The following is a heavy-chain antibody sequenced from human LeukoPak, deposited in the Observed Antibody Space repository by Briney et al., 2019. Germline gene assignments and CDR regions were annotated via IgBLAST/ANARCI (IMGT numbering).Heavy chain of an antibody. CDR3: ARGRGGWYNSRWFDP. J-gene: IGHJ5*02. CDR2: INHSGST. D-gene: IGHD6-19*01. Sequence: PSETLSLTCAVYGGSFSGYYWSWIRQPPGKGLEWIGEINHSGSTNYNPSLKSRVTISVDTSKNQFSLKLSSVTAADTAVYYCARGRGGWYNSRWFDPWGQGTLVTVSS. V-gene: IGHV4-34*01. CDR1: GGSFSGYY.